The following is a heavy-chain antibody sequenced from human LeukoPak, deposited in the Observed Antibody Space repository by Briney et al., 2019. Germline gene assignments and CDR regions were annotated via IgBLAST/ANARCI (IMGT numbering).Heavy chain of an antibody. J-gene: IGHJ4*02. CDR2: ISWNSGSI. D-gene: IGHD3-22*01. CDR1: GFTFDDYA. CDR3: AKDSGYYPQYYFDY. V-gene: IGHV3-9*01. Sequence: GGSLRLSCAASGFTFDDYAMHWVRQAPAKGLEWVSGISWNSGSIGYADSVKGRFTISRDNAKNSLYLQMNSLRAEDTALYYCAKDSGYYPQYYFDYWGQGTLVTVSS.